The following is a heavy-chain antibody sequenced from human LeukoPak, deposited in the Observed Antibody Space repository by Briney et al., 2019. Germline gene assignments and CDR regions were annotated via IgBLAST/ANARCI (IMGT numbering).Heavy chain of an antibody. CDR2: IYPGDSDT. J-gene: IGHJ4*02. CDR1: GYSFTSYW. CDR3: ARGQCGGDCEADY. V-gene: IGHV5-51*01. D-gene: IGHD2-21*02. Sequence: ASVKVSCKGSGYSFTSYWIGWVRQMPGKGLEWMGIIYPGDSDTRYSPSFQGQVTISADKSISTAYLQWSSLKASDTAMYYCARGQCGGDCEADYWGQGTLVTVSS.